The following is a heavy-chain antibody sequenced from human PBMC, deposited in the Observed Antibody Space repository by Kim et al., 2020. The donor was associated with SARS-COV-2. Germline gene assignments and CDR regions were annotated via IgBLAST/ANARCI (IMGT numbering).Heavy chain of an antibody. V-gene: IGHV6-1*01. D-gene: IGHD1-7*01. CDR2: TYYRSKWYN. Sequence: SQTLSLTCAISGDSVSSNSAAWNWIRQSPSRGLEWLGTTYYRSKWYNDYAVSVKSRITINPDTSKNQFSLQLNSVTPEDTAVYYCARGPYGITGTTGWFDPWGQGTLVTVSS. CDR3: ARGPYGITGTTGWFDP. CDR1: GDSVSSNSAA. J-gene: IGHJ5*02.